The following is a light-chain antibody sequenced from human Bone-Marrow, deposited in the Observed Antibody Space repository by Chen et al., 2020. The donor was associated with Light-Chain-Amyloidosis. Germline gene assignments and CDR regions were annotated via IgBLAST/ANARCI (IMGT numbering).Light chain of an antibody. Sequence: SYVLTQPSSVSVAPGQTATIACGGNNIGSTSVHWYQQTPGQAPLLVVYDDSDRPSGIPERWSGSNSGNTAPLTISRVEAGEEADYYCQVWDRSSDRPVFGGGTKLTVL. CDR2: DDS. V-gene: IGLV3-21*02. CDR3: QVWDRSSDRPV. J-gene: IGLJ3*02. CDR1: NIGSTS.